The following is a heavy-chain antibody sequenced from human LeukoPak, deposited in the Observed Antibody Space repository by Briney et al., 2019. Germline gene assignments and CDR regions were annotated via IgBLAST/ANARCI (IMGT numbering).Heavy chain of an antibody. CDR1: GFTFISYG. D-gene: IGHD3-16*02. CDR3: APSTIDYVWGSYRY. CDR2: ISGSGGNT. Sequence: PGGSLRLSCAASGFTFISYGMGWVRQAPGKGLEWVSGISGSGGNTYYADSVKGRFTISRDNSKNTLYLQMNSLRAEDTAVYYCAPSTIDYVWGSYRYWGQGTLVTVSS. J-gene: IGHJ4*02. V-gene: IGHV3-23*01.